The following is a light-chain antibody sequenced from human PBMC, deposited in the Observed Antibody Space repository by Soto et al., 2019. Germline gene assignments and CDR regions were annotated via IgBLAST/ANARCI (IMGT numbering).Light chain of an antibody. J-gene: IGLJ1*01. CDR1: SSNIGAGFD. Sequence: GQRVTISCTGSSSNIGAGFDVHWYQQLPGTAPKLLIYGNSNRPSGVPDRFSGSRSGTSASLAITGLQAEDEADYYCQSYDSSLTGSKVFXSGTKVTVL. CDR2: GNS. CDR3: QSYDSSLTGSKV. V-gene: IGLV1-40*01.